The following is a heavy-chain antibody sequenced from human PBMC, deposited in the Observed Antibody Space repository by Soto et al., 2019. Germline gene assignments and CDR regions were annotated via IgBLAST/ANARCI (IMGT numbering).Heavy chain of an antibody. CDR1: GFTFSSYA. CDR3: AKAQGYCSSTSCYLFDY. CDR2: ISGSGGST. Sequence: GGSLRLSCAASGFTFSSYAMSWVRQAPGKGLEWVSAISGSGGSTYYADSVKGRFTISRDNSKNTLYLQMNSLRAEDTAVYYCAKAQGYCSSTSCYLFDYWGQGTLVTVSS. V-gene: IGHV3-23*01. D-gene: IGHD2-2*01. J-gene: IGHJ4*02.